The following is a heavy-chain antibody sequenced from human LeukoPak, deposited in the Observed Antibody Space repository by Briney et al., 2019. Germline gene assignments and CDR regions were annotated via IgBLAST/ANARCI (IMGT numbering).Heavy chain of an antibody. CDR2: INPDSGFT. J-gene: IGHJ4*02. CDR1: GYKFTDDY. Sequence: GASVKVSYKASGYKFTDDYMHWVRQAPGQGLEFMGWINPDSGFTNYAQKFKGRVTMTRDTSISTAYLEVRSLTSDDTAVYYCAPTAEAYTSWWKVWGQGTLVTVSS. V-gene: IGHV1-2*02. CDR3: APTAEAYTSWWKV. D-gene: IGHD3-16*01.